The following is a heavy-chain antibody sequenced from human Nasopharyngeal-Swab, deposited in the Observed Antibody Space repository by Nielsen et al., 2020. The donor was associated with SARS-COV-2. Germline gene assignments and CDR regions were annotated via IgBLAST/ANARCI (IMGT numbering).Heavy chain of an antibody. D-gene: IGHD5-12*01. CDR3: ARATNLGGSLWVPDY. CDR1: GFTFSDYW. Sequence: GGSLRLSCAASGFTFSDYWMSWVRQAPGKGLEWVANIKQDGSETNCVDSVKGRFTISRDNAKNTLYLQMNSLRAEDTAVYYCARATNLGGSLWVPDYWGQGTLVTVSS. V-gene: IGHV3-7*02. CDR2: IKQDGSET. J-gene: IGHJ4*02.